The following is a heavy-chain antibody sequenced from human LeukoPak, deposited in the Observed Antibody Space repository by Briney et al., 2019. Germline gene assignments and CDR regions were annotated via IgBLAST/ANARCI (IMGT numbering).Heavy chain of an antibody. CDR3: ARSDSYGSRPFFDY. D-gene: IGHD5-18*01. CDR2: IYHSGST. Sequence: SETLSLTCTVSGYSISSGYYWGWIRQPPGKGLEWIGSIYHSGSTYYNPSLKSRVTISVDTSKNQFSLKLSSVTAADTAVYYCARSDSYGSRPFFDYWGQGTLVTVSS. CDR1: GYSISSGYY. J-gene: IGHJ4*02. V-gene: IGHV4-38-2*02.